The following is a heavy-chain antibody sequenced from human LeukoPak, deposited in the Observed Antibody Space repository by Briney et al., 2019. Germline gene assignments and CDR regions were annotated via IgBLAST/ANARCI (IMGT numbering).Heavy chain of an antibody. CDR2: INHSGST. D-gene: IGHD2-2*01. Sequence: SETLSLTCAVYGGSFSGYYWSWIRQPPGKGLEWIGEINHSGSTNYNPSLKSRVTISVDTSKNQFSLKLSSVTAADAAVYYWARGSYCSSTSCSPYYFDYWGQGTLVTVSS. J-gene: IGHJ4*02. CDR1: GGSFSGYY. V-gene: IGHV4-34*01. CDR3: ARGSYCSSTSCSPYYFDY.